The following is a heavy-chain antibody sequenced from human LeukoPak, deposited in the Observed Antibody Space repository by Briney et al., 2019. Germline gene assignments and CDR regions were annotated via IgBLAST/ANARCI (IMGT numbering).Heavy chain of an antibody. Sequence: ASVKVSCKASGYTFTGYYMHWVRQAPGQGLEWMGWINPNSGGTNYAQKFQGWVTMTRDTSISTAYMELSRLRSDDTAVYYCARDPITYYYDSSGYWEGRFDPWGQGTLVTVSS. J-gene: IGHJ5*02. CDR2: INPNSGGT. CDR1: GYTFTGYY. V-gene: IGHV1-2*04. CDR3: ARDPITYYYDSSGYWEGRFDP. D-gene: IGHD3-22*01.